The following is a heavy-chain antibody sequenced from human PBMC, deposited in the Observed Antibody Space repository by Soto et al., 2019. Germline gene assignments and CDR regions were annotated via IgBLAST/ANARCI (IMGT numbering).Heavy chain of an antibody. D-gene: IGHD3-22*01. CDR1: GGSISSGDYY. CDR3: ARDFSSSGYYYASCGMDV. CDR2: IYYSGST. V-gene: IGHV4-30-4*01. Sequence: KPSETLSLTCTVSGGSISSGDYYWSWIRQPPGKGLEWIGYIYYSGSTYYNPSLKSRVTISVDTSKNQFSLKLSSVTAADTAVYYCARDFSSSGYYYASCGMDVWGQGTTVTVSS. J-gene: IGHJ6*02.